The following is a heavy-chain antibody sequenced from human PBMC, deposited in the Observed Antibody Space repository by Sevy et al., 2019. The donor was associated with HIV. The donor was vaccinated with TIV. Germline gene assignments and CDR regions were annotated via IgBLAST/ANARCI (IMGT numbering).Heavy chain of an antibody. CDR1: GFAFSSHV. CDR2: ISYEGTET. J-gene: IGHJ4*01. D-gene: IGHD6-13*01. V-gene: IGHV3-30-3*01. CDR3: ARDGGYSIKWYPLY. Sequence: GESLKISCAASGFAFSSHVMHWVRQAPGKGLEWVAVISYEGTETFYAASVEGRFTISRDNSKNMLSLQINSLRPEDTAVYYCARDGGYSIKWYPLYWGHGTLVTVSS.